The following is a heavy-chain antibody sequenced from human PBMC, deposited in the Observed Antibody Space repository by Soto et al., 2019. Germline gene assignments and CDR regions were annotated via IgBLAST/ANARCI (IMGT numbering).Heavy chain of an antibody. CDR2: IDTDGSIT. CDR3: VRDVPHNWFDP. J-gene: IGHJ5*02. CDR1: GFTVSIYW. V-gene: IGHV3-74*01. Sequence: EVQLVESGGGLVQPGGSLRLSCAASGFTVSIYWMQWVRQAPGKGLVWVSRIDTDGSITAYADSVKGRFTISRDNAKNTLYLQMNSLRAEDTAVYYCVRDVPHNWFDPWGQGTLVTVSS.